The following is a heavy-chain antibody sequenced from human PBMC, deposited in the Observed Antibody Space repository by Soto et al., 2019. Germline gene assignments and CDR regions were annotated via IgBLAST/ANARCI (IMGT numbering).Heavy chain of an antibody. CDR2: TYYRSKWYT. D-gene: IGHD3-10*01. CDR1: GESVSSNSAT. J-gene: IGHJ5*02. Sequence: THSLSEESRGESVSSNSATWDWIRQSPSRGLEWLGRTYYRSKWYTDYAVSVKGRITINPDTSNNHLSLQLDSVTPDDTAVYYCASAYGLGKNWFDPWGQGTLVTVSS. V-gene: IGHV6-1*01. CDR3: ASAYGLGKNWFDP.